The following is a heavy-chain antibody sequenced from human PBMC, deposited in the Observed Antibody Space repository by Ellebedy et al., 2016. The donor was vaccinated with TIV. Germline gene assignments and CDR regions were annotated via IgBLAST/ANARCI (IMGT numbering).Heavy chain of an antibody. CDR3: ARGSRTSGWPPASDS. Sequence: MPSETLSPTCTVSGGSIRSYYWSWIRQPPGKGLEWIGYIHDSGSTNYNPSLRSRVSISLDMSKNQFDLTLGSVTAADSAMYYCARGSRTSGWPPASDSWGQGTLVIASS. D-gene: IGHD6-19*01. V-gene: IGHV4-59*01. CDR1: GGSIRSYY. CDR2: IHDSGST. J-gene: IGHJ4*02.